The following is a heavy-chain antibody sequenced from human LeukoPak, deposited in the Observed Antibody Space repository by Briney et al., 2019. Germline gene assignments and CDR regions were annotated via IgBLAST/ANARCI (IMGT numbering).Heavy chain of an antibody. D-gene: IGHD4-17*01. Sequence: GGSLRLPCAASGFTFSGSAMHWVRQASGKGLEWVGRIRSKANSYATAYAASVKGRFTISRDDSKNTAYLQMNSLKTEDTAVYYCTRRATTVTTKDYWGQGTLVTVSS. CDR3: TRRATTVTTKDY. CDR2: IRSKANSYAT. V-gene: IGHV3-73*01. CDR1: GFTFSGSA. J-gene: IGHJ4*02.